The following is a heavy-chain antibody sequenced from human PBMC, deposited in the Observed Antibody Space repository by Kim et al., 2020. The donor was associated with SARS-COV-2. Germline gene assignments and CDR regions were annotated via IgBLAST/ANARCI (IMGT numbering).Heavy chain of an antibody. CDR1: GGSISSSNW. J-gene: IGHJ6*02. D-gene: IGHD3-22*01. Sequence: SETLSLTCAVSGGSISSSNWWSWVRQPPGKGLEWIGEIYHSGSTNYNPSLKSRVTISVDKSKNQFSLKLSSVTAADTAVYYCARDLYYYDSSGLGIYYYGMDVWGQGTTVTVSS. CDR2: IYHSGST. V-gene: IGHV4-4*02. CDR3: ARDLYYYDSSGLGIYYYGMDV.